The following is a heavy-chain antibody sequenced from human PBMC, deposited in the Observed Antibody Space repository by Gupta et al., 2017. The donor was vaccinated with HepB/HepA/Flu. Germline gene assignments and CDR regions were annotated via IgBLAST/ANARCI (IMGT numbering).Heavy chain of an antibody. V-gene: IGHV4-39*01. CDR3: ARHTTGDPRYFDS. CDR2: IYYTGST. CDR1: GGSISRSNYY. J-gene: IGHJ4*02. D-gene: IGHD1-1*01. Sequence: QLQLQESGPGLVKPSETLSLTCTVSGGSISRSNYYWGWIRQPPGKGLEWIASIYYTGSTYYNPALKRRVTISVDTSKKQFSLNLSSVTAANTAVYYCARHTTGDPRYFDSGGQGSMVTVSS.